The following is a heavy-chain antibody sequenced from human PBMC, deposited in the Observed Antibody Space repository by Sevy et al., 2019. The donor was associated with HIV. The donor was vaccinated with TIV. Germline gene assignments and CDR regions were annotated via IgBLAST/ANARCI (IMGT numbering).Heavy chain of an antibody. V-gene: IGHV3-7*03. Sequence: GGSLRLSCAASGFTFSSYWMSWVRQAPGKGLEWVANIKQDGSEKYYVDSVKGRCTISRDNAKNSQYLQMNSLRAEDTAVYYCARDPNYGSGSYYRYGMDVWGQGTTVTVSS. CDR1: GFTFSSYW. CDR2: IKQDGSEK. J-gene: IGHJ6*02. CDR3: ARDPNYGSGSYYRYGMDV. D-gene: IGHD3-10*01.